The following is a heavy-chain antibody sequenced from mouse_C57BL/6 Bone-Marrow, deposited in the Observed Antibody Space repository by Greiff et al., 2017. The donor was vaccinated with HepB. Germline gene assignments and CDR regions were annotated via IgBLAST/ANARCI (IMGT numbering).Heavy chain of an antibody. D-gene: IGHD1-1*01. V-gene: IGHV5-15*01. CDR2: ISNLAYSI. CDR1: GFTFSDYG. CDR3: ARHYGSSYWYFDV. J-gene: IGHJ1*03. Sequence: EVKLTESGGGLVQPGGSLKLSCAASGFTFSDYGMAWVRQAPRKGPEWVAFISNLAYSIYYADTVTGRFTISRENAKNTLYLEMSSLRSEDTAMYYCARHYGSSYWYFDVWGTGTTVTVSS.